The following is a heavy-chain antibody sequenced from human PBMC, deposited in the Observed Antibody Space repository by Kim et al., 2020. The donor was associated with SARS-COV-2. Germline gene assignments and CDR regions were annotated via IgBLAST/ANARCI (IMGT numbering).Heavy chain of an antibody. D-gene: IGHD3-16*01. J-gene: IGHJ6*03. CDR3: ARRGVHPRGGFGYYYYMDV. V-gene: IGHV4-59*08. CDR2: IYYSGST. Sequence: SETLSLTCTVSGGSISSYYWSWIRQPPGKGLEWIGYIYYSGSTNYNPSLKSRVTISVDTSKNQFSLKLSSVTAADTAVYYCARRGVHPRGGFGYYYYMDVWGKGTTVTVSS. CDR1: GGSISSYY.